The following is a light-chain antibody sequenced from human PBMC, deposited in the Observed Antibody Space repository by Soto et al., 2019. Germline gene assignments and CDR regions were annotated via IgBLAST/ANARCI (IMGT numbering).Light chain of an antibody. CDR2: SNN. V-gene: IGLV1-47*02. Sequence: QSVLTHPPSASGTPGQRVTISCSGSSSNIGSNYVYWFQQLPGTAPKLLIYSNNQRPSGVPDRFSGSKSGTSASLAISGLRSEDEADYYCAAWDDSLSGPQVFGGGTKLTVL. CDR3: AAWDDSLSGPQV. CDR1: SSNIGSNY. J-gene: IGLJ2*01.